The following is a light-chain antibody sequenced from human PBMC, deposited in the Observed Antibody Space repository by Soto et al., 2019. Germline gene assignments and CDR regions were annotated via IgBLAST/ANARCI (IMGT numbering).Light chain of an antibody. CDR3: AAWDDSLNGYV. CDR1: SSHIGSNT. J-gene: IGLJ1*01. V-gene: IGLV1-44*01. Sequence: QSVLTQPPSASGTPGQRVTISCSGSSSHIGSNTVNWYQQLPGTAPKLLIYSNNQRPSGVPDRFSGSKSGTSASLAISGLQSEDEADYYCAAWDDSLNGYVFGTGIKLTVL. CDR2: SNN.